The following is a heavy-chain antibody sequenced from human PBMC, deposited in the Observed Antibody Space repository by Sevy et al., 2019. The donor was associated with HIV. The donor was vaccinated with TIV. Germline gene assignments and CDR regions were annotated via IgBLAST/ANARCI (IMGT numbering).Heavy chain of an antibody. Sequence: ASVKVSCKLSGYTLTQLSMHCVRQAPGKGLELLGSFDPEDGERIYAQKFQGRFTMTEETSTDTAYMELSSLRSEDTAIYYCATGREYYEGNSGYFDYWGQGTLVTVSS. CDR1: GYTLTQLS. D-gene: IGHD3-3*01. CDR3: ATGREYYEGNSGYFDY. V-gene: IGHV1-24*01. J-gene: IGHJ4*02. CDR2: FDPEDGER.